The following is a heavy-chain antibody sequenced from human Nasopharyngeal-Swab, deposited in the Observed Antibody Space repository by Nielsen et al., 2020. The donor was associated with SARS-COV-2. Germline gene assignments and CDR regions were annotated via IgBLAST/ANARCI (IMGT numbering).Heavy chain of an antibody. V-gene: IGHV4-34*01. CDR3: ARGRVGAKDY. J-gene: IGHJ4*02. CDR2: INHSGST. D-gene: IGHD1-26*01. Sequence: GSLRLSCTVSGGSISGYYWSWIRQPPGKGLEWIGEINHSGSTNYNPSLKSRVTISVDTSKNQFSLKLSSVTAADTAVYYCARGRVGAKDYWGQGTLVTVSS. CDR1: GGSISGYY.